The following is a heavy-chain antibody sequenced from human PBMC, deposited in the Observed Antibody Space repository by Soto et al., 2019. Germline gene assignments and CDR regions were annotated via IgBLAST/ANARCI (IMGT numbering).Heavy chain of an antibody. Sequence: GASVKVSCKASGGTFSSYAIIWVRQAPGQGLEWMGGIIPIFGTANYAQKFQGRVTITADESTSTAYMELSSLRSEDTAVYYCARARTRDGYNYGYWGQGTLVTVSS. V-gene: IGHV1-69*13. D-gene: IGHD5-12*01. CDR1: GGTFSSYA. CDR2: IIPIFGTA. J-gene: IGHJ4*02. CDR3: ARARTRDGYNYGY.